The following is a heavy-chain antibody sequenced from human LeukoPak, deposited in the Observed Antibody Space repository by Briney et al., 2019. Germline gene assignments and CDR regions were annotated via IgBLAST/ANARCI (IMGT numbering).Heavy chain of an antibody. Sequence: SQTLSLTCTVSGGSISSGGYYWSWIRQPPGKGLEWIGYIYHSGSTYHNPSLKSRVTISVDTSKNQFSLKLSSVTAADTAVYYCARRGGSSYYYYYMDVWGKGTTVTVSS. CDR1: GGSISSGGYY. D-gene: IGHD2-15*01. J-gene: IGHJ6*03. CDR2: IYHSGST. CDR3: ARRGGSSYYYYYMDV. V-gene: IGHV4-30-2*03.